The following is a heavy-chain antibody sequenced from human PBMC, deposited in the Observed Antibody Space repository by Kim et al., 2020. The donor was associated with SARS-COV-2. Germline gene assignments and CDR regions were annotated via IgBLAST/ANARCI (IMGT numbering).Heavy chain of an antibody. CDR1: CGSISSGSYY. CDR3: ARAPTHYGGNSGAIDY. CDR2: IYTSGST. V-gene: IGHV4-61*02. D-gene: IGHD4-17*01. J-gene: IGHJ4*02. Sequence: SETLSLTCTVSCGSISSGSYYWSWIRQPAGKGLEWIGRIYTSGSTNYNPSLKSRVTISVDTSKNQFSLKLSSVTAADTAVYYCARAPTHYGGNSGAIDYWGQGTLVTVSS.